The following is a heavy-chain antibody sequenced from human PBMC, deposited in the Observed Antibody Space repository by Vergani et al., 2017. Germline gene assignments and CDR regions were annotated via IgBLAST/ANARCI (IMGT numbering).Heavy chain of an antibody. CDR2: INPGNSDT. CDR3: AGLITMANYYYDGMDV. Sequence: EVQLVLSGAEVKTPGESLKISCKGSGYIFTSYWIGWVRQMPGKGLEWMGLINPGNSDTRYSLSFQGQVTISADKPISTAFLQWSSLKAADTAMYYCAGLITMANYYYDGMDVWGQGTTVTVSS. D-gene: IGHD2-8*01. V-gene: IGHV5-51*01. CDR1: GYIFTSYW. J-gene: IGHJ6*02.